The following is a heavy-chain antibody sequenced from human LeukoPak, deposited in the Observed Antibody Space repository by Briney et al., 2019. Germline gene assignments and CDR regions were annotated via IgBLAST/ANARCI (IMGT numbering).Heavy chain of an antibody. CDR3: AREKDSSSLANSFDY. V-gene: IGHV3-20*04. CDR1: GFTFSSYW. J-gene: IGHJ4*02. CDR2: INWNGGST. Sequence: GGSLRLSCAASGFTFSSYWMSWVRQAPGKGLEWVSGINWNGGSTGYADSVKGRFTISRDNAKNSLYLQMNSLRAEDTALYYCAREKDSSSLANSFDYWGQGTLVTVSS. D-gene: IGHD6-6*01.